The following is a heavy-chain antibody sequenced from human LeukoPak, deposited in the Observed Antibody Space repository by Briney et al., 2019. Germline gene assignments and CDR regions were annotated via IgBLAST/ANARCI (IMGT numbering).Heavy chain of an antibody. J-gene: IGHJ6*04. CDR1: GYTFNNYD. D-gene: IGHD5-24*01. Sequence: ASVKVSCKASGYTFNNYDINWVRQAPGQGLEWMGWMNPNSGNTGYAQKFQGRVTLTRETFISTAYMELSSLRSEDTAVYYCVRAMDPLDTFNYQYAMDVWGKGTTVTVSS. CDR2: MNPNSGNT. V-gene: IGHV1-8*01. CDR3: VRAMDPLDTFNYQYAMDV.